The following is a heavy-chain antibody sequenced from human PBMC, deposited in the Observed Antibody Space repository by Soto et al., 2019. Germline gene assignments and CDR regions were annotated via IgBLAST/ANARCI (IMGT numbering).Heavy chain of an antibody. CDR1: GFTFSSYG. D-gene: IGHD5-18*01. J-gene: IGHJ6*02. Sequence: GGSLRLSCAASGFTFSSYGMHWVRQAPGKGLEWVAVISYDGSNKYYADSVKGRFTISRDNSKNTLYLQMNSLRAEDTAVYYCAKVDTAMVYPTSSYGMDVWGQGTTVTVSS. CDR2: ISYDGSNK. CDR3: AKVDTAMVYPTSSYGMDV. V-gene: IGHV3-30*18.